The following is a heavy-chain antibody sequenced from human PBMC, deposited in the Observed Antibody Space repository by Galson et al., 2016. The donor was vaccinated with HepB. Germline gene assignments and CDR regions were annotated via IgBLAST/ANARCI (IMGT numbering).Heavy chain of an antibody. D-gene: IGHD1-7*01. CDR1: GGSISSNSW. V-gene: IGHV4-4*02. CDR2: IYETGTA. CDR3: TRGNLGTSAPMAFDY. J-gene: IGHJ4*02. Sequence: SETLSLTCDVSGGSISSNSWWGWVRQSPEKGFEWIGEIYETGTANYNPSFTSRATISVDKSKNQISLRLDSVTAADTAVYYCTRGNLGTSAPMAFDYWGQGTLVTVSS.